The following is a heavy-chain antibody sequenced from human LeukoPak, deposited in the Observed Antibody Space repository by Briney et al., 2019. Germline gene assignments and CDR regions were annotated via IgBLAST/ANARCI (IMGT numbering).Heavy chain of an antibody. CDR1: GFTFSSYA. Sequence: GGSLRLSCAASGFTFSSYAMSWVRQAPGKGLEWVSAISGSGGSTYYADPVKGRFTISRDNSKNTLYLQMNSLRAEDTAVYYCARSAGGGNWFDPWGQGTLVTVSS. CDR2: ISGSGGST. D-gene: IGHD6-25*01. V-gene: IGHV3-23*01. J-gene: IGHJ5*02. CDR3: ARSAGGGNWFDP.